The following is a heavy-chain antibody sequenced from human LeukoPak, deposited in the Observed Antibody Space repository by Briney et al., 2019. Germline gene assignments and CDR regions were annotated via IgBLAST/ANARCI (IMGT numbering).Heavy chain of an antibody. CDR3: AREWEQD. CDR1: GFSVSDYH. Sequence: PGGSLRLSCAASGFSVSDYHMNWVRQAPGKGLEWVSVIYSGGSTDYADSVKGRFTISRDNSENTVYIEVNTLRAEDTAVYYCAREWEQDWGQGTLVTVSS. D-gene: IGHD1/OR15-1a*01. CDR2: IYSGGST. J-gene: IGHJ4*02. V-gene: IGHV3-53*01.